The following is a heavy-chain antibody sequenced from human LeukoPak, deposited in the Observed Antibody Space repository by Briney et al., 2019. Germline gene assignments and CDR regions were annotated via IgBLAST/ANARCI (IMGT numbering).Heavy chain of an antibody. CDR2: ISSDGGST. CDR3: ARGRQGAKTRYFDL. J-gene: IGHJ2*01. D-gene: IGHD1-26*01. CDR1: GIIFSNYA. V-gene: IGHV3-64*01. Sequence: GGSLRLSCAASGIIFSNYAMHWVRQGPGKGLECISTISSDGGSTYYANSVKGRFAISRDNSKNTLYLQMGSLRAEDMAVYYCARGRQGAKTRYFDLWGRGTRVTVSS.